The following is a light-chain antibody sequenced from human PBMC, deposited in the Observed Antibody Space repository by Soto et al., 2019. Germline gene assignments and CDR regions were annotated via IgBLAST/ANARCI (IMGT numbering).Light chain of an antibody. CDR1: QSVSSN. V-gene: IGKV3-15*01. CDR2: AAS. J-gene: IGKJ3*01. Sequence: EIVMTQSPVTLSVSPGERATLSCRASQSVSSNLAWYQQKPGQSPRLLIYAASTRATGIPARFSGSGSGTEFTLTISSLQSEDFAVYYCQQYNKWPQFTFGPGTKVDIK. CDR3: QQYNKWPQFT.